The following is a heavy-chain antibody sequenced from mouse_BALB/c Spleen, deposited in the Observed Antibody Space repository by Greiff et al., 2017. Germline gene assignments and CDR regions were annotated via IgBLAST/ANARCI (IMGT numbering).Heavy chain of an antibody. CDR3: AREDDYAGDWFAY. D-gene: IGHD2-4*01. V-gene: IGHV2-9*02. Sequence: VKLKESGPGLVAPSQSLSITCTVSWFSLTSYGVHWVRQPPVKGLEWLGVIWAGGSTNYNSALMSRLSISKDNSKSQVFLKMNSLQTDDTAMYYCAREDDYAGDWFAYWGQGTLVTVSA. J-gene: IGHJ3*01. CDR2: IWAGGST. CDR1: WFSLTSYG.